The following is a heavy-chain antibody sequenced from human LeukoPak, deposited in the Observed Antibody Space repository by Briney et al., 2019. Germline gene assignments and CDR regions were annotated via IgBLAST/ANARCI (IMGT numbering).Heavy chain of an antibody. V-gene: IGHV3-74*01. D-gene: IGHD2-21*02. Sequence: PGGSLRLSCAASGFTFSSHWMHWVRQAPGKGLVWVSRINSDGTSTNYADSVKGRFTISRDNAKNTLYLQMNSLRAEDTAVYYCARDRFVGQVRIVVPTDMAADHFDDWGQGTLVTVSS. CDR1: GFTFSSHW. CDR2: INSDGTST. J-gene: IGHJ4*02. CDR3: ARDRFVGQVRIVVPTDMAADHFDD.